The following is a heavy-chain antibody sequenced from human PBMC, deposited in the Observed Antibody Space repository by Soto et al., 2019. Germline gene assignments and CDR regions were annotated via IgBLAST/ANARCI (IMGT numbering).Heavy chain of an antibody. J-gene: IGHJ6*03. CDR2: INAGNGNT. CDR1: GYTFSSYA. CDR3: AREAFDFWSGYSYYYYMDV. D-gene: IGHD3-3*01. V-gene: IGHV1-3*01. Sequence: ASVKVSCKASGYTFSSYAMHWVRQAPGQSLEWMGWINAGNGNTKYSQKFQGRVTITRDTSASTAYMELSSLRSEDTAVYYCAREAFDFWSGYSYYYYMDVWGKGTTVTVSS.